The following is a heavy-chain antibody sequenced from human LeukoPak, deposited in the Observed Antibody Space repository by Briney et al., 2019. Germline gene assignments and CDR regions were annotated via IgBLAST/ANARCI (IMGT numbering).Heavy chain of an antibody. Sequence: GGSLRLSCAASGFTFVSYTMNWVRQAPGKGLEWVASIGSSGSYIFYADSVKGRFTISRGNAKKSLSLQMNSLRDEDTAVYYCARVHYGSGADWFFDLWGRGTLVLVSS. D-gene: IGHD3-10*01. CDR1: GFTFVSYT. CDR2: IGSSGSYI. V-gene: IGHV3-21*01. CDR3: ARVHYGSGADWFFDL. J-gene: IGHJ2*01.